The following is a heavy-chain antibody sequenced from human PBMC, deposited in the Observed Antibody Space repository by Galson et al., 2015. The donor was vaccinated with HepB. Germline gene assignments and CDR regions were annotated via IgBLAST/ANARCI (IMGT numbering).Heavy chain of an antibody. CDR3: ARGGDYSNWYFDL. J-gene: IGHJ2*01. Sequence: ETLSLTCTVSGGSISSYYWSWIRQPPGKGLEWIGYIYHSGSTNYNPSLKSRVTISVDTSKNQFSLRLSSVTAADTAVYYCARGGDYSNWYFDLWGRGTLVTVSS. D-gene: IGHD4-17*01. V-gene: IGHV4-59*01. CDR1: GGSISSYY. CDR2: IYHSGST.